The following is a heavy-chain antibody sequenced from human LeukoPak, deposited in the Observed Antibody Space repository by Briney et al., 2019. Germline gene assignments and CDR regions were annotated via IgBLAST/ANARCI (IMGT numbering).Heavy chain of an antibody. CDR3: VGWNYRRGFDY. J-gene: IGHJ4*02. D-gene: IGHD1-7*01. Sequence: PGGSLRLSCAASGFTFSSYWMSWVRQAPGEGLEWVANIKQDGSEKYYVDSVKGRFTISRDNAKNSLYLQMNSLRAEDTAVYYCVGWNYRRGFDYWGQGTLVTVSS. V-gene: IGHV3-7*01. CDR2: IKQDGSEK. CDR1: GFTFSSYW.